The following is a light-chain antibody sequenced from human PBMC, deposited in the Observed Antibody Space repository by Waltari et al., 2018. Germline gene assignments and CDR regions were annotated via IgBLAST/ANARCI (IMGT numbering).Light chain of an antibody. Sequence: ERVLTQSPGTLSLSPGEGATLSCRASQSVATISLAWYQQKVGQAPRLVIYDASTRATGIPDRFSGSGSGTDFTLTISRLEPEDFAVYYCQQYGVSPLTFGGGTKVEVK. CDR2: DAS. CDR3: QQYGVSPLT. V-gene: IGKV3-20*01. CDR1: QSVATIS. J-gene: IGKJ4*01.